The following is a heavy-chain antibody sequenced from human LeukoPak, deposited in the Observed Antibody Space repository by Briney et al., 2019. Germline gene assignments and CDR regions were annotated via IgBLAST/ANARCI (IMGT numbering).Heavy chain of an antibody. CDR2: ISYDGSNK. D-gene: IGHD6-13*01. J-gene: IGHJ5*02. Sequence: GRSLRLSCAASGFTFSSYAMHWVRQAPGKGLEWVAVISYDGSNKYYADSVKGRFTISRDNSKNTLYLQMNSLRAEDTAVYYCASPYGSSWSTRGNWFDPWGQGTLVTVSS. CDR3: ASPYGSSWSTRGNWFDP. CDR1: GFTFSSYA. V-gene: IGHV3-30*01.